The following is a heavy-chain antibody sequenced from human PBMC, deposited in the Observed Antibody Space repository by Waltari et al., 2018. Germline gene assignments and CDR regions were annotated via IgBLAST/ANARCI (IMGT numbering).Heavy chain of an antibody. Sequence: EVQLGESGGGLVQPGGSLRLSCAASGFTFSSYWMHRLRQAPGKGLVWVSRINSDGSSTSYADSVKGRFTISRDNAKNTLYLQMNSLRAEDTAVYYCRKQLTGTGNYWGQGTLVTVSS. CDR2: INSDGSST. CDR1: GFTFSSYW. CDR3: RKQLTGTGNY. J-gene: IGHJ4*02. V-gene: IGHV3-74*01. D-gene: IGHD6-13*01.